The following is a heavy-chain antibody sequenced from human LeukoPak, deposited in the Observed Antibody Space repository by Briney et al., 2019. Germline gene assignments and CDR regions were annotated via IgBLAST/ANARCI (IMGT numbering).Heavy chain of an antibody. V-gene: IGHV2-5*01. J-gene: IGHJ3*02. Sequence: SGPTLVNPTQTLTLTCTFSGFSLSTSGMGVGWIRQPPGKALEWLALIYWNDDKRYSPSLKSRVTITKDTTKNQVVLTMTNMDPVDTATYYCGHFLTGTGWYAFDMWGQGTMVTVSS. CDR1: GFSLSTSGMG. CDR3: GHFLTGTGWYAFDM. CDR2: IYWNDDK. D-gene: IGHD1-14*01.